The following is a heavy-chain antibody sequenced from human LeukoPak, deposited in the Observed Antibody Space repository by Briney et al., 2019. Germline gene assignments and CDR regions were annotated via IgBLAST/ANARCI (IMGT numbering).Heavy chain of an antibody. J-gene: IGHJ4*02. V-gene: IGHV3-15*01. Sequence: GGSLRLSCAASGFTFSNAWMSWVRQAPGKGLEWVGRIKSKSDGGTTDYAAPVEGRFTISRDDSKNTLYLQMNSLKTEDTAVYYCTTSSYYDTTDYWGQGTLVTVSS. CDR3: TTSSYYDTTDY. CDR1: GFTFSNAW. D-gene: IGHD3-22*01. CDR2: IKSKSDGGTT.